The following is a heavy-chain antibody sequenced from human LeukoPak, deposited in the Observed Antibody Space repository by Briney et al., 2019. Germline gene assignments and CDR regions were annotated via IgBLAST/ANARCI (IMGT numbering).Heavy chain of an antibody. J-gene: IGHJ4*02. Sequence: PSETLSLTCTVSGGSISNGDYYWSWIRQPPGKGLEWIGYIYYSGSAYYNPSLQSRVAISVDTSKNQFSLNLTSVTAADTAVYYCARKRSNSWQGHFDYWGQGTLVTVSS. D-gene: IGHD6-13*01. CDR3: ARKRSNSWQGHFDY. V-gene: IGHV4-30-4*01. CDR1: GGSISNGDYY. CDR2: IYYSGSA.